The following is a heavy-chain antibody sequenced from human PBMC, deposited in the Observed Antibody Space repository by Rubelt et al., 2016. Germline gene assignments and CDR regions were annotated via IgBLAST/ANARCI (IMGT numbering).Heavy chain of an antibody. CDR3: ARALAYCGGDCFNYFDY. Sequence: QLQLQESGPGLVKPSETLSLTCTVSGGSISSSSYYCGWIRLPPGQGLEWIGSIYHSGSTYYNPSLKSRVTISVDTSKNQLSLKLSSVTAADTAVYYCARALAYCGGDCFNYFDYWGQGTLVTVSS. V-gene: IGHV4-39*07. D-gene: IGHD2-21*02. CDR1: GGSISSSSYY. J-gene: IGHJ4*02. CDR2: IYHSGST.